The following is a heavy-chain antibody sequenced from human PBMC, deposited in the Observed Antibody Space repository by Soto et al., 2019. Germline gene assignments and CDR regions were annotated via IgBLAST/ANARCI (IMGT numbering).Heavy chain of an antibody. CDR3: ARLEMATTHY. V-gene: IGHV4-39*01. J-gene: IGHJ4*02. D-gene: IGHD1-1*01. Sequence: TLCLTCTFADVSSVISSYYWVWIRPPPGKGLEWIGSDYYSGSTYYNPSLKSRVTISVDTSKNQFSLKLSSVTAADTAVYYCARLEMATTHYWGQGTLVTVSS. CDR1: DVSSVISSYY. CDR2: DYYSGST.